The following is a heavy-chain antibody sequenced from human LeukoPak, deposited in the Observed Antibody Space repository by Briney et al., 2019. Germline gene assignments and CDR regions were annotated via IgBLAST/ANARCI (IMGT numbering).Heavy chain of an antibody. D-gene: IGHD1-26*01. V-gene: IGHV1-2*02. CDR3: ARAWELLGYFDY. CDR2: INPNSGGT. Sequence: EASVTVSCKASGYTFTGYYMHWVRQAPGQGLEWMGWINPNSGGTNYAQKFQGRVTMTRDTSISAAYMELSRLRSDDTAVYYCARAWELLGYFDYWGQGTLVTVSS. CDR1: GYTFTGYY. J-gene: IGHJ4*02.